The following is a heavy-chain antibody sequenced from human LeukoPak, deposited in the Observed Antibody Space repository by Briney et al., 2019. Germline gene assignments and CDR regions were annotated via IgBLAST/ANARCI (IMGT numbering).Heavy chain of an antibody. V-gene: IGHV1-2*02. CDR1: GYTFTGYF. J-gene: IGHJ4*02. D-gene: IGHD3-3*02. Sequence: ASVKVSCKASGYTFTGYFIYWVRQAPGQGLEWMGWINPNSGGTNYAQKLQGRVTMTRDTSISTAYMELSRLRSDDTAVYYCARDGPPFRPDDYWCQGTLVTVSS. CDR2: INPNSGGT. CDR3: ARDGPPFRPDDY.